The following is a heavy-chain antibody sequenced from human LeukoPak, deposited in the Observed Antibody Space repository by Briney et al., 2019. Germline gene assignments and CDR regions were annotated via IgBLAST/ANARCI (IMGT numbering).Heavy chain of an antibody. CDR2: INTDGSQK. CDR3: VRPRSYGMDV. J-gene: IGHJ6*02. D-gene: IGHD3-16*01. CDR1: GFTFSGYL. Sequence: GGSLRLSCAASGFTFSGYLMTWVRQPPGKGLERVASINTDGSQKLYVDSVKGRFTISRDNAKNSLYLQMDSLRAEDMAVYYCVRPRSYGMDVWGQGTTVTVSS. V-gene: IGHV3-7*01.